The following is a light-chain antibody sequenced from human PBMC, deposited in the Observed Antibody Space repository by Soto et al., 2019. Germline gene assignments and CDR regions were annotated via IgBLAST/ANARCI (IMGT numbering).Light chain of an antibody. CDR2: DNN. J-gene: IGLJ2*01. CDR1: SSNIGNNY. Sequence: QSVLTQPPSVSAAPGQRVTISCSGSSSNIGNNYVSCYQQLPGTAPKLLVYDNNKRPSGIPDRFSGSKSGTSATLGITGLQTGDEADYYCGTWDGSMSAVVFGGGTKLTVL. V-gene: IGLV1-51*01. CDR3: GTWDGSMSAVV.